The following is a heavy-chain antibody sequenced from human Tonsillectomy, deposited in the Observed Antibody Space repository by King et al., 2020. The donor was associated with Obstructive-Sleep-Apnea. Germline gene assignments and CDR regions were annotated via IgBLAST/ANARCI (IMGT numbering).Heavy chain of an antibody. V-gene: IGHV3-21*01. CDR3: AREYYDILPGLYQSFDY. Sequence: VQLVESGGGLVKPGGSLRLSCAASGFTFSSYSMNWVRQAPGKGLEWVSSISSSSSYIYYADSVKGRFTISRDNAKNSLYLQMNSLRAEDTAVYYCAREYYDILPGLYQSFDYWGQGTLVTVSS. J-gene: IGHJ4*02. CDR2: ISSSSSYI. D-gene: IGHD3-9*01. CDR1: GFTFSSYS.